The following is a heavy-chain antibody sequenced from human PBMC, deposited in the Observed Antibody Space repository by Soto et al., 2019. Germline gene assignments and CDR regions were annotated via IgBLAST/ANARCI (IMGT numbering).Heavy chain of an antibody. CDR2: ISSSSSYI. Sequence: GGSLRLSCAASGFTFSSYSMNWVRQAPGKGLEWVSSISSSSSYIYYAGSAKGRFTISRDNAKNSLYLQMNSLRAEDTAVYYCAIHPPYYYDSSGPIGLDYWGQGTLVTVSS. CDR3: AIHPPYYYDSSGPIGLDY. V-gene: IGHV3-21*01. CDR1: GFTFSSYS. D-gene: IGHD3-22*01. J-gene: IGHJ4*02.